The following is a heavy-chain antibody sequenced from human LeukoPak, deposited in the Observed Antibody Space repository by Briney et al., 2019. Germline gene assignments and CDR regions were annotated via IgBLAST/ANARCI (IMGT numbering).Heavy chain of an antibody. J-gene: IGHJ1*01. D-gene: IGHD1-1*01. CDR1: GYTFNSRP. CDR3: AREAGTNWIFGEYFPF. CDR2: INADNGNT. V-gene: IGHV1-3*01. Sequence: GASVKVSCKASGYTFNSRPMHWVRQAPGQRLEWMGWINADNGNTRYSQKLQGRVTITRDTSANTAYMELSGLRSDDTAVYYCAREAGTNWIFGEYFPFWGQGTLVTVSA.